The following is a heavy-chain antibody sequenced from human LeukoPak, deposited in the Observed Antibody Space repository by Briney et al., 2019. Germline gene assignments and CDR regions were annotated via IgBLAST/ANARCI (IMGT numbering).Heavy chain of an antibody. D-gene: IGHD3-3*01. Sequence: GGSLRLSCAASGFTFSSYGMHWVRQAPGKGLEWVAVISYDGSNKYYADSVKGRFTISRDNSKNTLYLQMNSLRAEDTAVYYCARAEPSSIRRITIFGVVDAFDIWGQGTMVTVSS. V-gene: IGHV3-30*03. J-gene: IGHJ3*02. CDR3: ARAEPSSIRRITIFGVVDAFDI. CDR2: ISYDGSNK. CDR1: GFTFSSYG.